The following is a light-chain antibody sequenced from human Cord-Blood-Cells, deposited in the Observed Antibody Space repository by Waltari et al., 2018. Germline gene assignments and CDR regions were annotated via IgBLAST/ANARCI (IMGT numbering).Light chain of an antibody. V-gene: IGLV2-14*01. J-gene: IGLJ1*01. CDR3: SSYTSSSTYV. CDR1: SSDVGGYNY. Sequence: QSALTPPASVSGSPGQSITISCTGTSSDVGGYNYVSWYQQHPGKAPKRMIYDVSNRPSGVVNRFGGAKAGNTASLTSSGRQAEDEADYYCSSYTSSSTYVFGTGTKVTVI. CDR2: DVS.